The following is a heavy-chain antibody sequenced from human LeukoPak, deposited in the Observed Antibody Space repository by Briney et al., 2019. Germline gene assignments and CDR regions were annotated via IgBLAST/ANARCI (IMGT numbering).Heavy chain of an antibody. V-gene: IGHV1-18*01. CDR1: GYTFTSYG. CDR3: ARDYSSSWPSAYNWFDP. D-gene: IGHD6-13*01. Sequence: ASVKVSCKASGYTFTSYGISWVRQAPGQVLEWMGWISAYNGNTNYAQKLQGRVTMTTDTSTSTAYMELRSLRSDDTAVYYCARDYSSSWPSAYNWFDPWGQGTLVTVSS. CDR2: ISAYNGNT. J-gene: IGHJ5*02.